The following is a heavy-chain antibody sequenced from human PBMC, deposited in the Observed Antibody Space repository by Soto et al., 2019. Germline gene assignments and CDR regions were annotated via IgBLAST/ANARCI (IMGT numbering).Heavy chain of an antibody. CDR1: GFTFSSYA. CDR3: AKGPHSGYENNWFDP. D-gene: IGHD5-12*01. V-gene: IGHV3-23*01. J-gene: IGHJ5*02. Sequence: GGSLRLSCAASGFTFSSYAMSWVRQAPGKGLEWVSAISGSGGSTYYADSVKGRFTISRDNSKNTLYLQMNSLRAEDTAVYYCAKGPHSGYENNWFDPWGQGTLVTVSS. CDR2: ISGSGGST.